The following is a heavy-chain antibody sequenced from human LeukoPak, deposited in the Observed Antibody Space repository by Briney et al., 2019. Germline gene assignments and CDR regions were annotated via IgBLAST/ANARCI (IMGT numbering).Heavy chain of an antibody. CDR1: GGTFSSYA. CDR2: IIPIFGTA. CDR3: ASTHSSGWYDDWFDP. D-gene: IGHD6-19*01. Sequence: SVKVSCKASGGTFSSYAIRWVRQAPGQGLEWMARIIPIFGTANYAQKFQGRVTITTDESTSTAYMELSSLRSEDTAVYYCASTHSSGWYDDWFDPWGQGTLVTVSS. V-gene: IGHV1-69*05. J-gene: IGHJ5*02.